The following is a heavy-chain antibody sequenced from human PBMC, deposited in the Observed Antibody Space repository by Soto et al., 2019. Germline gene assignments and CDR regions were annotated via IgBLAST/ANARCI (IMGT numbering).Heavy chain of an antibody. CDR2: VHYSGST. J-gene: IGHJ6*02. CDR3: ARDLCDFRSGSYYYAMDV. V-gene: IGHV4-61*01. D-gene: IGHD3-3*01. CDR1: GGAVSSESHY. Sequence: QVQLRESGPGLVKPAETLSLTCTVSGGAVSSESHYWSWIRQSPGKGLEWIGYVHYSGSTNYNPSLNGRVTISVDTSRNLFSLRLHSVTAADTAVYYCARDLCDFRSGSYYYAMDVWGQGTTVTVSS.